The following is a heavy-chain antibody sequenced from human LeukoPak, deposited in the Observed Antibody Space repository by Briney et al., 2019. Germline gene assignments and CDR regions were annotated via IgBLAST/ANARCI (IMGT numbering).Heavy chain of an antibody. CDR1: GYTFTSYA. Sequence: VASVKVSCKASGYTFTSYAMNWVRQAPGQGLEWMGWINTNTWNPPYALGFTGRFVFSLDTSVSTAYLQISSLKAEDTVVYYCARDGPHGTFDIWGQGTMVTVSS. CDR3: ARDGPHGTFDI. CDR2: INTNTWNP. J-gene: IGHJ3*02. V-gene: IGHV7-4-1*02.